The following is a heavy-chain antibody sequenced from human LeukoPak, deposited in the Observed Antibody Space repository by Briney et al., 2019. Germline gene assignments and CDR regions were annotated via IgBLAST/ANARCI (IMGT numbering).Heavy chain of an antibody. CDR1: GGSISSYY. CDR2: IYTSGST. V-gene: IGHV4-4*08. D-gene: IGHD2-2*01. J-gene: IGHJ4*02. Sequence: SETLSLTCTVSGGSISSYYWSWIRQSPGKVLEWIGRIYTSGSTNYNPSLKSRVTISVDTSKNQFSLKLSSVTAADTAVYYCARDGGYCSSTSCYYIFDYWGQGTLVTVSS. CDR3: ARDGGYCSSTSCYYIFDY.